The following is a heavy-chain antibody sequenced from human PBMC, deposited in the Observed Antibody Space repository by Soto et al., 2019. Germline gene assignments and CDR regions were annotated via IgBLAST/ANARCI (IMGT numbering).Heavy chain of an antibody. J-gene: IGHJ4*02. D-gene: IGHD6-13*01. Sequence: EVQLVESGGGLVKPGGSLRLCCAASGFTFSSYSMNWVRQAPGKGLEWVSSISGSSGYIYYADAVKGRFTISRDNAKNSLYLQMNSLRAEDTAVYYCARDPMAAAHYYFDYWGQGTLVTVSS. CDR2: ISGSSGYI. V-gene: IGHV3-21*01. CDR3: ARDPMAAAHYYFDY. CDR1: GFTFSSYS.